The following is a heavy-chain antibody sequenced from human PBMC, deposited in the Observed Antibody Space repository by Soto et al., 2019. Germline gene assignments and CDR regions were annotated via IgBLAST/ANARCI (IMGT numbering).Heavy chain of an antibody. V-gene: IGHV1-69*13. CDR3: ARGNHRWLQLWYFDL. CDR2: IIPIFGTA. J-gene: IGHJ2*01. CDR1: GGTVSIYT. Sequence: SVKVSCKASGGTVSIYTISLVRQAPGQGLEWMGGIIPIFGTANYAQKFQGRVTITADESTSTAYMELSSLRSEDTAVYYCARGNHRWLQLWYFDLWGRGTLVTVSS. D-gene: IGHD5-12*01.